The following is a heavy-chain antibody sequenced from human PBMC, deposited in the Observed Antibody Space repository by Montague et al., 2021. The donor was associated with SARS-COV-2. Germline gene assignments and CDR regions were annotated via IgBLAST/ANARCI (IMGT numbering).Heavy chain of an antibody. J-gene: IGHJ6*02. CDR1: GGSFSGYY. V-gene: IGHV4-34*01. CDR3: TREGYQVLWSDYYYYGMDV. D-gene: IGHD2-2*01. Sequence: SETLSLTCAVYGGSFSGYYWSWIRQPPGKGLEWIGEINHSGSTXXXPSXXXRVTISVDTSKNQFSLKLSSVTAADTAVYYCTREGYQVLWSDYYYYGMDVWGQGTTATVSS. CDR2: INHSGST.